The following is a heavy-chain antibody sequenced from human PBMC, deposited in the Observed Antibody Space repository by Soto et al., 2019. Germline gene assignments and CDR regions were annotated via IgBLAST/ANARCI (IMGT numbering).Heavy chain of an antibody. V-gene: IGHV3-9*01. D-gene: IGHD6-19*01. Sequence: GGSLRLSCAASGFTFDDYAMHWVRQAPGKALEWVSGISWDTNIIDYADSVRGRCTISRDNAKKSLFLQMNSLRAEDTALYYCAKDFHLTGYTSAQTPYAKQRAFDVWGQGTMVTVSS. CDR3: AKDFHLTGYTSAQTPYAKQRAFDV. J-gene: IGHJ3*01. CDR1: GFTFDDYA. CDR2: ISWDTNII.